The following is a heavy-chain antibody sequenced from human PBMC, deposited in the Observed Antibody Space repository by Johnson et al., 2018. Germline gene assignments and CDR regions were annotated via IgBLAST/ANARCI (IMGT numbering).Heavy chain of an antibody. CDR3: TKDTNDNRDYAYTFDL. V-gene: IGHV3-9*01. CDR2: ISWNGHTR. Sequence: VQLQESGGGLVQPGRSLRLSCAASGFTFDNYAMHWVRRTPGKGLEWVSVISWNGHTRGYADSVKGRFTVSRDNAKNSLYLQMNSLTGKDTALYYGTKDTNDNRDYAYTFDLWGQGTTVTVSS. J-gene: IGHJ3*01. D-gene: IGHD4-17*01. CDR1: GFTFDNYA.